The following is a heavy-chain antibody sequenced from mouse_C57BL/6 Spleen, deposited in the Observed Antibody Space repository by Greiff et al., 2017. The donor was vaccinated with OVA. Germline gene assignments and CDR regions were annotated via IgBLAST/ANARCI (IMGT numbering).Heavy chain of an antibody. CDR3: TLITTVVATEAWFAY. J-gene: IGHJ3*01. D-gene: IGHD1-1*01. Sequence: EVQLQQSGAELVRPGASVKLSCTASGFNIKDYYMHWVKQRPEQGLEWIGRIDPEDGDTEYAPKFQGKATMTADTSSNTAYLQLSSLTSEDTAVYYCTLITTVVATEAWFAYWGQGTLVTVSA. CDR2: IDPEDGDT. CDR1: GFNIKDYY. V-gene: IGHV14-1*01.